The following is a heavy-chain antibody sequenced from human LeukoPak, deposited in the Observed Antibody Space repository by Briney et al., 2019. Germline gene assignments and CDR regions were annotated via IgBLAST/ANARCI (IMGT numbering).Heavy chain of an antibody. Sequence: ASVKVSCKASGYTFTDYYVHWVRQAPGQGLEWMGRIDPDSGGTHCPQKFQGRVTMTRDTSISTAYMELSRLRSDDTAVYYCAREYYDSSGRKHAFENWGQGTLVTVSS. D-gene: IGHD3-22*01. V-gene: IGHV1-2*02. J-gene: IGHJ3*02. CDR1: GYTFTDYY. CDR3: AREYYDSSGRKHAFEN. CDR2: IDPDSGGT.